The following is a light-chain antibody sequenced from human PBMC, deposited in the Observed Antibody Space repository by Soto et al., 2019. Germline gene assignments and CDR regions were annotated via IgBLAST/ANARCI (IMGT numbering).Light chain of an antibody. J-gene: IGLJ2*01. V-gene: IGLV2-23*01. CDR2: EGS. Sequence: ALTQPASVSGSPGQSITISCTGTSSDVGSYNLVSWYQQHPGKAPKLMIYEGSKRPSGVSNRFSGSKSGNTASLTVSGLQAEDEADYYCCSYAGSSTFVVFGGGTKLTVL. CDR3: CSYAGSSTFVV. CDR1: SSDVGSYNL.